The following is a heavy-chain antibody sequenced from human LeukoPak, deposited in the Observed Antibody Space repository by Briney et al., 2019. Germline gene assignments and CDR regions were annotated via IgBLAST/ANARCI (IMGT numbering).Heavy chain of an antibody. V-gene: IGHV1-69*01. CDR2: ISPISGKP. D-gene: IGHD3-10*01. J-gene: IGHJ2*01. CDR1: GGTYSRYG. Sequence: SVKVSCKASGGTYSRYGDSCLRQATAQGLEWMGGISPISGKPSYARRFEGRLTITADESTGTAYMEMSRLRFDDTAVFYCARRRASGSYFNTIWVFDLWGRGTLVTVSS. CDR3: ARRRASGSYFNTIWVFDL.